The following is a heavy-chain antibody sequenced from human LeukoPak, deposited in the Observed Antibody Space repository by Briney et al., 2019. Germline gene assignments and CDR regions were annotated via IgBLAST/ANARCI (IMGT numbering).Heavy chain of an antibody. CDR1: GYTFTSYD. J-gene: IGHJ6*03. Sequence: GASVKVSCKASGYTFTSYDINWVRQATGQGLEWMGWMNPNSGNTGYAQKFQGRVTMTRNTSISTAYMELSSLRSEDTAVYYCAINLRNYDILTGLIVGNAMDVWGKGATVTISS. D-gene: IGHD3-9*01. CDR2: MNPNSGNT. V-gene: IGHV1-8*01. CDR3: AINLRNYDILTGLIVGNAMDV.